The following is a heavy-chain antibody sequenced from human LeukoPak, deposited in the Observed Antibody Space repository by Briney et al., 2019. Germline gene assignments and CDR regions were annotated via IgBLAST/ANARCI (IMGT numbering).Heavy chain of an antibody. Sequence: GGSLRLSCAASGFTVSTNYMTWVRQAPGKGLEWVSVIYSGGTTYYADSVRGRFSISRDNSKNTLYLQMNSLRAEDTAVYYCARYDYGRSGFDYWGQGTLVTVSS. V-gene: IGHV3-66*01. D-gene: IGHD5-12*01. CDR2: IYSGGTT. CDR3: ARYDYGRSGFDY. CDR1: GFTVSTNY. J-gene: IGHJ4*02.